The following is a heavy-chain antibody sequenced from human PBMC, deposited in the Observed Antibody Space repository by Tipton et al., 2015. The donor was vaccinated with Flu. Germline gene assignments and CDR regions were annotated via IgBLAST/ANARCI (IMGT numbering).Heavy chain of an antibody. V-gene: IGHV4-4*07. CDR1: GGSMSSYY. D-gene: IGHD3-10*01. J-gene: IGHJ4*02. CDR3: ARASGSGTYAIFDY. Sequence: TLSLTCTVSGGSMSSYYWSWIRQPAGKGLEWIGRIYTSGSAIHNPSLKSRVTMSVDTSKNQFSLKLSSVTAADTAVYYCARASGSGTYAIFDYWGQGTLVTVSS. CDR2: IYTSGSA.